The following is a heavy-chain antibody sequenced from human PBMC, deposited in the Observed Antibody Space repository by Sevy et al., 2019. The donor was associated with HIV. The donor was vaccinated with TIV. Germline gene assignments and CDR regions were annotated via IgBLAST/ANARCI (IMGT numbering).Heavy chain of an antibody. CDR3: ALEFWGGNG. CDR1: GFSFSRYG. D-gene: IGHD3-3*01. CDR2: ISYDGSYK. V-gene: IGHV3-30*03. J-gene: IGHJ4*02. Sequence: GGSLRLSCAASGFSFSRYGIHWVRQGPGKGLEWVALISYDGSYKNYGDSANGRFTISRDNSKNTVFLQMNSLRAEDTAVYYCALEFWGGNGWGQGTLVTVSS.